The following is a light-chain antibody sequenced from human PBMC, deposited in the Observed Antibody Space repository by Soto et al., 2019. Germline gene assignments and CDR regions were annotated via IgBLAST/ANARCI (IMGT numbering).Light chain of an antibody. CDR2: KAS. CDR3: HQYNSYHT. J-gene: IGKJ4*01. V-gene: IGKV1-5*03. Sequence: DIQMTQSPSTLSASVGDRVTITCRASQTIDSWLAWYQQRPGKPPNLLIYKASTLKSGVPSRFSGSGSGTEFTLTISSLQPDDFATYYCHQYNSYHTFGGGTKVDI. CDR1: QTIDSW.